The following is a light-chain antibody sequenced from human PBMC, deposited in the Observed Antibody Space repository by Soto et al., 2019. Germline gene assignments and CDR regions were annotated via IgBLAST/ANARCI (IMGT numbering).Light chain of an antibody. CDR3: CSFAGTYTFEV. CDR2: DVI. CDR1: RSDIGGYNY. Sequence: QSALTQPRSVSGSPGQSVTISCTGTRSDIGGYNYVSWYQQHPGKAPKLMIYDVIKRPSGVPDRFSGSKSGNTASLTISELQAEDEADYYCCSFAGTYTFEVFGGGTKLTVL. J-gene: IGLJ3*02. V-gene: IGLV2-11*01.